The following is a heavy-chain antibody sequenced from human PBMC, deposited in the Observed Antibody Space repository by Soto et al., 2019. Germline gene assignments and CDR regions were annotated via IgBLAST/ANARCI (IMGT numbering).Heavy chain of an antibody. V-gene: IGHV2-5*02. D-gene: IGHD6-13*01. Sequence: HITLKESGPTLVKPTQTLTLTCTFSGFSLTTSGVGLGWIRQPPGQALQYLALIYWDDDKRYTPSLRSRLTIPNGESKNQVVLTLSNMDPVDTATYYCAHRSVAAAGSWDVGSFDYWGQGTLVTVSS. CDR1: GFSLTTSGVG. CDR2: IYWDDDK. CDR3: AHRSVAAAGSWDVGSFDY. J-gene: IGHJ4*02.